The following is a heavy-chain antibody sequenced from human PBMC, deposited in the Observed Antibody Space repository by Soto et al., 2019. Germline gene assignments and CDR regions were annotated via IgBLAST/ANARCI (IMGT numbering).Heavy chain of an antibody. J-gene: IGHJ4*02. V-gene: IGHV4-59*01. CDR2: IYYSGST. D-gene: IGHD4-17*01. Sequence: PSETLSLTCTVSGGSISSYYWSWIRQPPGKGLEWIGYIYYSGSTNYNPSLKSRVTISVDTSKNQFSLKLSSVTAADTAVYYCARQKATVTTLDEWGQGTLVTVSS. CDR1: GGSISSYY. CDR3: ARQKATVTTLDE.